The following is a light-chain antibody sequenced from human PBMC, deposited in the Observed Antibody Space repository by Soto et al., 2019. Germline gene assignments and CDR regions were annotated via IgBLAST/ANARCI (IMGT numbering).Light chain of an antibody. CDR3: QQRSNWPPIT. CDR2: DAS. J-gene: IGKJ5*01. CDR1: QRVNSRY. Sequence: EIVLTQSPATLSFSAGETATLSCTASQRVNSRYLAWYQQKPGQAPRLLIYDASNRATGIPATFIGSGAGTDFILTISSLEPEDFAVYYCQQRSNWPPITFGQGTRLEIK. V-gene: IGKV3-11*01.